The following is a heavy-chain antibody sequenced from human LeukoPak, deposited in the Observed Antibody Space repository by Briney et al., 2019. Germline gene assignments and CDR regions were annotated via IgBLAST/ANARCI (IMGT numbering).Heavy chain of an antibody. J-gene: IGHJ3*02. CDR1: GGSISRYY. CDR3: ARDPRIDAFDI. Sequence: SETLSLTCSVSGGSISRYYWSWIRQPPGKGLEWIGYIYYSGSTNYNPSLKSRLTISVDTSKNQFSLTLSSVTAADTAVYYCARDPRIDAFDIWGQGTMVTVSS. CDR2: IYYSGST. V-gene: IGHV4-59*01.